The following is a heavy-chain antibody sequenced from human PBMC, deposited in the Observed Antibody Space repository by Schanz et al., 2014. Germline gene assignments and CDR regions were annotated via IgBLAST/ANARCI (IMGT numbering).Heavy chain of an antibody. Sequence: EVQLVESGGDLVQPGGSLRLSCAGSGVDLSGNALHWVRQAPGKGLEWVSLVTWDGGYTYYADSVRGRFTISRDNAKNSLYLQMNSLRAEDTAVYYCARDSGSHYLVDYWGQGTLVTVSS. D-gene: IGHD1-26*01. CDR1: GVDLSGNA. CDR2: VTWDGGYT. V-gene: IGHV3-48*01. J-gene: IGHJ4*02. CDR3: ARDSGSHYLVDY.